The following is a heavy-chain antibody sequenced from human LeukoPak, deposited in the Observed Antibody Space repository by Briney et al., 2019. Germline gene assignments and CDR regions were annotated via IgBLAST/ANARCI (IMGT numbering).Heavy chain of an antibody. J-gene: IGHJ4*02. CDR3: ARIQQWLGFDS. D-gene: IGHD6-19*01. V-gene: IGHV4-31*03. Sequence: SETLSLTCTVSGGSISSSSYYWGWIRQPPGKGLEWIGYISYSGSSYYNPSLKSRLTISLDTSKNQFSLKLTSMTAADTAVYFCARIQQWLGFDSWGQGTLVTVSS. CDR2: ISYSGSS. CDR1: GGSISSSSYY.